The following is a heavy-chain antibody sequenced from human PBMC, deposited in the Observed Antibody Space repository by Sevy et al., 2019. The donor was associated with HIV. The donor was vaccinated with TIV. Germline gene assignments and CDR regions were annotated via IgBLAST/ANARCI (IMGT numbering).Heavy chain of an antibody. CDR2: IRFDGSMK. Sequence: GGSLRLSCAASGFRFSDYGMHWVRQAPGKGLEWVSLIRFDGSMKYTADSVKGRFTISRDKVKDTLYLQMNSLRPEDTAVYYCAKDHYDYRTGYYGYYGMDVWGQRTTVTVSS. CDR3: AKDHYDYRTGYYGYYGMDV. CDR1: GFRFSDYG. J-gene: IGHJ6*02. D-gene: IGHD3-3*01. V-gene: IGHV3-30*02.